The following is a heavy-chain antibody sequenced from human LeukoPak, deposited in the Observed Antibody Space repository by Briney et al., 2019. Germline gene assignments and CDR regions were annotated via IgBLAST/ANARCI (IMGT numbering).Heavy chain of an antibody. CDR2: INAGNGNT. D-gene: IGHD3-10*01. CDR3: ARDYYGSGSYYTYAY. V-gene: IGHV1-3*01. Sequence: GASVKVSCKASGYTFTSYAMHWVRQAPGQRLEWMGWINAGNGNTKYSQKFQGRVTITRDTSASTAYMELSSLRSEDTAVYYCARDYYGSGSYYTYAYWGQGTLVTVSS. J-gene: IGHJ4*02. CDR1: GYTFTSYA.